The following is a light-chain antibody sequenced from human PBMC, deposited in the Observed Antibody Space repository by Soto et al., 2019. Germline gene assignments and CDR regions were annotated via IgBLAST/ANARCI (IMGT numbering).Light chain of an antibody. CDR2: DVS. J-gene: IGLJ1*01. V-gene: IGLV2-11*01. CDR1: SRDFGGYNY. Sequence: QSALTQPPSVSGSPGQSVTISCTGTSRDFGGYNYVSWYQHHPGKAPKLMIYDVSERPSGVPDRFSGSKSGNTASLTISGLHAEDEDDYYCCSNAGSNVFVFGTGTKMTVL. CDR3: CSNAGSNVFV.